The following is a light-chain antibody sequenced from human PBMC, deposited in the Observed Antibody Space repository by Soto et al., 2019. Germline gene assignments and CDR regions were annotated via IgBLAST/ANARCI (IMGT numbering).Light chain of an antibody. CDR2: VAS. V-gene: IGKV3-20*01. J-gene: IGKJ1*01. CDR1: QSVSSIY. CDR3: QQYGSSRWT. Sequence: EIVLTQSPGTLSLSPGERATLSCRASQSVSSIYLAWYQQKPGQAPRLLIYVASSRATGIRDRFSGSGSETDFTLTISRLEPEDFAVYYCQQYGSSRWTFGQGTKVEI.